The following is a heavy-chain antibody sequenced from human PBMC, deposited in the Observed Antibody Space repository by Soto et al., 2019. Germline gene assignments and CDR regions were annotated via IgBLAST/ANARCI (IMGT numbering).Heavy chain of an antibody. D-gene: IGHD3-16*02. CDR1: GGSISSYY. CDR3: ARADIHDYVWGTDRYTYYFDY. J-gene: IGHJ4*02. V-gene: IGHV4-59*12. CDR2: IYYSGSA. Sequence: SWTLALTCTVSGGSISSYYWSWIRQPPGKGLEWIGYIYYSGSANYRPSLKSRVTISVDKSKNQFSVKLSSVTAQDKAVYYCARADIHDYVWGTDRYTYYFDYWGQGSLVAVS.